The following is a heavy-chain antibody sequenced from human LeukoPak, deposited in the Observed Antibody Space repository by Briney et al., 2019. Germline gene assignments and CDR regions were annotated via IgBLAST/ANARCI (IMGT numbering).Heavy chain of an antibody. Sequence: GGSLRLSCAAPGFTLSNYGMHWVRQAPGKGLEWVAAISNDGSKIQYADSVKGRFTISRDISKNTLYLQMNSLRVEDTALYYCAKPMFYDFWSGLDYWGQGTLVTVSS. CDR2: ISNDGSKI. CDR1: GFTLSNYG. CDR3: AKPMFYDFWSGLDY. D-gene: IGHD3-3*01. J-gene: IGHJ4*02. V-gene: IGHV3-30*18.